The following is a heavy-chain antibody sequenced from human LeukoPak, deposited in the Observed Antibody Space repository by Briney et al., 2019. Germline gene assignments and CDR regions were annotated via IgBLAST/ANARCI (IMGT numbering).Heavy chain of an antibody. CDR2: INPTGGGT. V-gene: IGHV1-46*01. D-gene: IGHD4-17*01. Sequence: ASVKVSCKASGYTFTSYYMHWVRQAPGQGLERMGIINPTGGGTTYAQKFQGRVTMTKDTSTTTVYMYLSSLRSEDTAVYYCARARRLGNDAFDIWGQGTLVTVSS. CDR1: GYTFTSYY. CDR3: ARARRLGNDAFDI. J-gene: IGHJ3*02.